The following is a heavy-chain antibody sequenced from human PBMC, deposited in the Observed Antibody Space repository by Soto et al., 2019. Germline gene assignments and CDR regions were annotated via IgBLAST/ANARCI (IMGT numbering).Heavy chain of an antibody. CDR2: ISYDGSNG. CDR3: AKTQATGTTYYFDS. D-gene: IGHD1-1*01. Sequence: QAGGSLRLSCAASGFTFSNYAMHWVRQAPGKGLEWVATISYDGSNGYYADSVKGRFTISRDNAKTTLYVQMNSLSAEDTAVYYCAKTQATGTTYYFDSWGHGSLVTVSS. CDR1: GFTFSNYA. J-gene: IGHJ4*01. V-gene: IGHV3-30*18.